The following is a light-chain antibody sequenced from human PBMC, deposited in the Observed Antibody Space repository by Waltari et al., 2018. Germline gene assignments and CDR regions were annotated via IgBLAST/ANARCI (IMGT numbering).Light chain of an antibody. J-gene: IGKJ1*01. CDR3: QQYNNWPPVT. Sequence: EIVMTQSPATLSVSPGERATLSCRASQSISSDLAWYQQKPGQAPSLLIYGASTRATGTPARFSGSWSGTEFTLTISSLQSEDFAVYYCQQYNNWPPVTFGQGTKVEIK. CDR2: GAS. CDR1: QSISSD. V-gene: IGKV3-15*01.